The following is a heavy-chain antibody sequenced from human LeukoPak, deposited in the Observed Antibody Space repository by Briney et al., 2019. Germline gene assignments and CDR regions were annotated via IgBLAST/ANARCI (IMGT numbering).Heavy chain of an antibody. D-gene: IGHD3-3*01. Sequence: SETLSLTCTVSGGSISSYYWSWIRQPPGKGLEWIGYIYYSGSTNYNPSLKSRVTISVDTSKSQFSLKLSSVTAADTAVYYCARARYDFWSGPNWFDPWGQGTLVTVSS. CDR1: GGSISSYY. J-gene: IGHJ5*02. CDR3: ARARYDFWSGPNWFDP. CDR2: IYYSGST. V-gene: IGHV4-59*01.